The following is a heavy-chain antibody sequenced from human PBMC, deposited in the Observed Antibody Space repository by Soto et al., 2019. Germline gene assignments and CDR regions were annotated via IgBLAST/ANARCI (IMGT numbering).Heavy chain of an antibody. CDR1: GGTFSSYA. D-gene: IGHD3-22*01. V-gene: IGHV1-69*13. CDR2: IVPIFGTA. J-gene: IGHJ3*02. CDR3: ARDLVPIYDSRIYAFDI. Sequence: SVKVSCKASGGTFSSYAISWVRQAPGQGLEWTGGIVPIFGTANYAQKFQGRVTITADESTSTAYMELSSLRSEDTAVYYCARDLVPIYDSRIYAFDIWGQGTMVTVSS.